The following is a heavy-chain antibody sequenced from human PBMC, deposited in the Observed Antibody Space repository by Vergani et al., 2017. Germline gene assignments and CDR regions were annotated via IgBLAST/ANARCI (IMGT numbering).Heavy chain of an antibody. CDR1: GYSFNSYW. Sequence: EVQLVQSGAEVKKPGESLKISCKRSGYSFNSYWIGWVRQIPGKGLEWMGIIYPGDSDTRYSPSFQGQVTISADKSISTAYLQWGSLKASDTAMYYCARXYVGYDFWSGYYKAYYYYMDVWGKGTTVTVSS. J-gene: IGHJ6*03. CDR3: ARXYVGYDFWSGYYKAYYYYMDV. D-gene: IGHD3-3*01. CDR2: IYPGDSDT. V-gene: IGHV5-51*01.